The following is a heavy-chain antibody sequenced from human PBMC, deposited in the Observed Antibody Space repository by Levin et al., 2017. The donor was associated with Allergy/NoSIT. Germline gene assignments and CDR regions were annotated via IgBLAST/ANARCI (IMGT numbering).Heavy chain of an antibody. CDR3: ARGGSGSYYGQYFDY. D-gene: IGHD3-10*01. V-gene: IGHV4-30-2*01. Sequence: LRLSCAVSGGSISSGGYSWSWIRQPPGKGLEWIGYIYHSGSTYYNPSLKSRVTISVDRSKNQFSLKLSSVTAADTAVYYCARGGSGSYYGQYFDYWGQGTLVTVSS. CDR1: GGSISSGGYS. CDR2: IYHSGST. J-gene: IGHJ4*02.